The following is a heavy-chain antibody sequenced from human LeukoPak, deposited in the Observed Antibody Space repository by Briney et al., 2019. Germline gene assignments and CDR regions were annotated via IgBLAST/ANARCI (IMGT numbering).Heavy chain of an antibody. D-gene: IGHD2-8*01. CDR1: GFTFSNAW. CDR3: TTDHVDCTNGVYYFAAKVDY. V-gene: IGHV3-15*01. Sequence: GGSLRLSCAASGFTFSNAWMSWVRQAPGKGLEWVGRIKSKTDGGTTDYAAPVKGRFTISRDDSKNTLYLQMNSLKTEDTAVYYCTTDHVDCTNGVYYFAAKVDYWGQGTLVTVSS. CDR2: IKSKTDGGTT. J-gene: IGHJ4*02.